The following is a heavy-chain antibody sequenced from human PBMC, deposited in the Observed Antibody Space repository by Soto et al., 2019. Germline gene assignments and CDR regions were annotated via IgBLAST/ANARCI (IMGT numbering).Heavy chain of an antibody. D-gene: IGHD6-13*01. V-gene: IGHV3-53*04. CDR1: GFTVSSNY. CDR2: IYSGGST. CDR3: ARSAAAAYDY. Sequence: EVQLVESGGGLVQPGGSLRLSCAASGFTVSSNYMSWVRQAPGKGLEWVSVIYSGGSTYYADSVKGRFTISRHNPKNTLYLQMNSLRAEDTAVYYCARSAAAAYDYWGQGTLVTVSS. J-gene: IGHJ4*02.